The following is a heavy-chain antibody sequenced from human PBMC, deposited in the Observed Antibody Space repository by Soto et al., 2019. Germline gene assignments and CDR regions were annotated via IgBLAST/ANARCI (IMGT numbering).Heavy chain of an antibody. V-gene: IGHV1-3*01. CDR3: ARGKGMEENYYYYGLDI. CDR2: INGGTGQT. CDR1: GYSFSTYA. J-gene: IGHJ6*02. Sequence: AASVKVSCKASGYSFSTYAMHWVRQAPGQSLEWMGWINGGTGQTKFSQRFQDRITITRDTSASTAYMELSSLRSEDTAVYYCARGKGMEENYYYYGLDIWGQGTTVTV. D-gene: IGHD1-1*01.